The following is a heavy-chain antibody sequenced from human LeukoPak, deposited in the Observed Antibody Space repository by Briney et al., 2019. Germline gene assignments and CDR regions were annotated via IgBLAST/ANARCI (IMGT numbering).Heavy chain of an antibody. CDR2: ISNDGSNT. Sequence: PGGSLRLSCAASGFTFSWYAMYWVRQAPGKGLEWVAVISNDGSNTYYADSVKGRFTISRDNSKNTLYLQMNSLRAEDTAMYYCARALESGYVRMPCDYWGLGTLVTVSS. CDR3: ARALESGYVRMPCDY. V-gene: IGHV3-30-3*01. J-gene: IGHJ4*02. CDR1: GFTFSWYA. D-gene: IGHD3-22*01.